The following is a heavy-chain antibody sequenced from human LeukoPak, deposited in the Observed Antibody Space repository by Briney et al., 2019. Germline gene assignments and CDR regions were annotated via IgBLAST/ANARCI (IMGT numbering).Heavy chain of an antibody. J-gene: IGHJ4*02. CDR2: ISGSGGST. CDR1: GSTFTRYA. V-gene: IGHV3-23*01. D-gene: IGHD1-26*01. Sequence: PGGSLRLSCAASGSTFTRYAMSWVRQAPGKGLEWVSVISGSGGSTYYADSVKGRFTISRDNSKNTLFLQMNSPRAEDTAIYYCAKDRSGYNSGTYFDYWGQGTLVTVSS. CDR3: AKDRSGYNSGTYFDY.